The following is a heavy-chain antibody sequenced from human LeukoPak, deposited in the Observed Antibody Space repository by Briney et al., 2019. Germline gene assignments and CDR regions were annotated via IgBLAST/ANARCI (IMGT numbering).Heavy chain of an antibody. J-gene: IGHJ4*02. Sequence: GGCLRLSWAASGFSLSSYSINWVRQARGKGRDWVSYISSSGSAIYYVDSVKGRFTVSRDNAKNSLFLQMNRPRAEDTAVYYCVRVKGSYFDYWGQGALVTVSS. CDR1: GFSLSSYS. CDR2: ISSSGSAI. V-gene: IGHV3-48*01. D-gene: IGHD2-15*01. CDR3: VRVKGSYFDY.